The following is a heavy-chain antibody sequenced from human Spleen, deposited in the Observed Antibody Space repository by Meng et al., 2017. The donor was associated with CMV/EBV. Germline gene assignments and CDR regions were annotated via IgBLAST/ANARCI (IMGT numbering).Heavy chain of an antibody. CDR2: ISYDGRNY. J-gene: IGHJ4*02. V-gene: IGHV3-30*03. D-gene: IGHD2-2*01. CDR3: ASGHCSTTSCYLPF. CDR1: GFSFSSYS. Sequence: GESLKISCAASGFSFSSYSLNWVRQAPGKGLEWVALISYDGRNYYNEDSVKGRLTISRDNSKSTLYLQMNNLRAEDTALYYCASGHCSTTSCYLPFWGQGVLVTVSS.